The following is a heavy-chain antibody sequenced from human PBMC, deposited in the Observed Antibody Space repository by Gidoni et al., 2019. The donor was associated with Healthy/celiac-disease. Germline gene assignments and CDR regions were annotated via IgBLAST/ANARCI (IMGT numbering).Heavy chain of an antibody. J-gene: IGHJ2*01. CDR3: ARGATVVPWYFDL. D-gene: IGHD4-17*01. CDR2: ISSSSSYI. CDR1: GFTCSSYS. V-gene: IGHV3-21*01. Sequence: EVQLVESGGGLVKPGGSLRLSCAASGFTCSSYSMNWVRQAPGKGLEWVSSISSSSSYIYYADSVKGRFTISRDNAKNSLYLQMNSLRAEDTAVYYCARGATVVPWYFDLWGRGTLVTVSS.